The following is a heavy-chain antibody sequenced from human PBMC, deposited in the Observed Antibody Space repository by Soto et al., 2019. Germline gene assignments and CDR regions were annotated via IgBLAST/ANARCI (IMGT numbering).Heavy chain of an antibody. J-gene: IGHJ4*02. CDR2: IYSDESSI. CDR1: GFTFSSYR. D-gene: IGHD3-10*02. V-gene: IGHV3-74*01. CDR3: ARDSGYYVPFDY. Sequence: GGSLRLSCAASGFTFSSYRMHWVRQAPGKGLAWVSRIYSDESSISYADSVKGRFAISRDNAKNTLYLQMNSLRVEDTAVYYCARDSGYYVPFDYWGQGTLVTVSS.